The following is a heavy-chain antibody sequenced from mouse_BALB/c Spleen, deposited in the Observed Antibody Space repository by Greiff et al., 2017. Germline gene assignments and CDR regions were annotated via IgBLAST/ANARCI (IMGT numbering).Heavy chain of an antibody. Sequence: EVKLMESGGGLVQPGGSLKLSCAASGFTFSSYTMSWVRQTPEKRLEWVAYISNGGGSTYYPDTVKGRFTISRDNAKNTLYLQMSSLKSEDTAMYYCARRWGYFDVWGPGTTVTVSS. J-gene: IGHJ1*01. V-gene: IGHV5-12-2*01. CDR1: GFTFSSYT. CDR2: ISNGGGST. D-gene: IGHD2-3*01. CDR3: ARRWGYFDV.